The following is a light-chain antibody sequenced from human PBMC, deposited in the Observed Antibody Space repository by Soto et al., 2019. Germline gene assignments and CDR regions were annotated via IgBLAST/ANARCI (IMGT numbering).Light chain of an antibody. Sequence: DIQMSQSPSSLSASVGDRVTITCRASQGIGDALGWYQQKPGKAPKRLIYAASTLQSGVPSRFSGSGSGTEFTLTISSLQPDDFATYYCQQYNNWPPWTFGQGTKVEI. CDR1: QGIGDA. J-gene: IGKJ1*01. CDR3: QQYNNWPPWT. CDR2: AAS. V-gene: IGKV1-17*01.